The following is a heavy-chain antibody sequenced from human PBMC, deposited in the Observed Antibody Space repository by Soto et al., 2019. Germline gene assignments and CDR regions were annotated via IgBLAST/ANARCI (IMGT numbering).Heavy chain of an antibody. D-gene: IGHD6-19*01. V-gene: IGHV3-33*01. CDR3: ARDREAHIAVAGPHY. CDR1: GFTFSSYG. Sequence: SLSCAASGFTFSSYGMHWVRQAPGKGLEWVAVIWYDGSNKYYADSVKGRFTISRDNSKNTLYLQMNSLRAEDTAVYYCARDREAHIAVAGPHYWGQGTLVTVSS. CDR2: IWYDGSNK. J-gene: IGHJ4*02.